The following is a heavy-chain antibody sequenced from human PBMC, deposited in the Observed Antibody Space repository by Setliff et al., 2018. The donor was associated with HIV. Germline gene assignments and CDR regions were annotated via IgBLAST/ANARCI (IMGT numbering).Heavy chain of an antibody. Sequence: SETLSLPCTVSDASINSYYWNWIRQPPGKGLEWIGFIFASGDTKYNPSLQSRVSMSIDTSKNQFSLNLRSVTAADTAIYYCASDPGYTSGWYVVQGVFDIWGQGTMVTVSS. V-gene: IGHV4-4*09. J-gene: IGHJ3*02. D-gene: IGHD6-19*01. CDR2: IFASGDT. CDR1: DASINSYY. CDR3: ASDPGYTSGWYVVQGVFDI.